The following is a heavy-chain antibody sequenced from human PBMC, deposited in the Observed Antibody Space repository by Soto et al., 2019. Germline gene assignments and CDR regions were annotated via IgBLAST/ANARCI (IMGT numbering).Heavy chain of an antibody. J-gene: IGHJ5*01. V-gene: IGHV3-48*02. D-gene: IGHD1-1*01. CDR2: ISSSSSTI. Sequence: EVQLVESGGGLVQPGGSLRLSCAASGFTLSSYSMNWVRQAPGKGLEWVSYISSSSSTIYYADSVKGRFTISRDNAKNSLWLQMTSPRDEDTAVYYCAGGGAYTTDSWGKGPLVTVSS. CDR3: AGGGAYTTDS. CDR1: GFTLSSYS.